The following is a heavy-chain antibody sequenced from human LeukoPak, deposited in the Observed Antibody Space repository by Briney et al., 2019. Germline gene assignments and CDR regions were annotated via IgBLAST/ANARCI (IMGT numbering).Heavy chain of an antibody. V-gene: IGHV3-66*02. CDR3: ARDSYDSSGYYYWFDP. Sequence: SGGSLRLSCAASGFTVSSNYMSWVRQAPGKGLEWVSVIYSGGSTYYADSVKGRFTISRDNSKNTLYLQMNSLRAEDTAAYYCARDSYDSSGYYYWFDPWGQGTLVTVSS. J-gene: IGHJ5*02. CDR1: GFTVSSNY. CDR2: IYSGGST. D-gene: IGHD3-22*01.